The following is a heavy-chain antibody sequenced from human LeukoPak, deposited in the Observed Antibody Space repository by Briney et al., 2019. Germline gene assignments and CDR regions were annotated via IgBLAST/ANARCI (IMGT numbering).Heavy chain of an antibody. V-gene: IGHV3-66*01. Sequence: GGSLRLSCAASGFTVSNNYMSWVRQPPGKGLEWVSVIYSDGSTYYADSVKGRFTISRDNSKNKLYLQMNSLRAEDTAVYYCYFMLVVTIRVINDYWGEGTLVTVSS. D-gene: IGHD2-15*01. CDR3: YFMLVVTIRVINDY. CDR1: GFTVSNNY. J-gene: IGHJ4*02. CDR2: IYSDGST.